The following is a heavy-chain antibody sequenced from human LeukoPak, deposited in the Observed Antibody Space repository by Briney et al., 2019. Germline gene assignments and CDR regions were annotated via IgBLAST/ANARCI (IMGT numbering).Heavy chain of an antibody. CDR3: ARTYGSESCFDY. J-gene: IGHJ4*02. Sequence: ASVKVSCKASGYSFTRYYIHWVRQAPGQGLEWMGIIKPNGGSKTYAQKFQGRVTMTSDTSTSRVYMELGSLRSEDTAVFYCARTYGSESCFDYWGQGTLVTVSS. CDR2: IKPNGGSK. D-gene: IGHD3-10*01. V-gene: IGHV1-46*01. CDR1: GYSFTRYY.